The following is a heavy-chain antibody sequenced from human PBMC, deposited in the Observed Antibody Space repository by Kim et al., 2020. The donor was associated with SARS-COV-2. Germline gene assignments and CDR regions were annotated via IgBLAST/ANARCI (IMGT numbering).Heavy chain of an antibody. CDR2: ISSSSSTI. V-gene: IGHV3-48*02. D-gene: IGHD3-22*01. CDR3: ARESWPAYYYDSSGTKYYYYGMDV. CDR1: GFTFSSYS. J-gene: IGHJ6*02. Sequence: GGSLRLSCAASGFTFSSYSMNWVRQAPGKGLEWVSYISSSSSTIYYADSVKGRFTISRDNAKNSLYLQMNSLRDEDTAVYYCARESWPAYYYDSSGTKYYYYGMDVWGQGTTVTVSS.